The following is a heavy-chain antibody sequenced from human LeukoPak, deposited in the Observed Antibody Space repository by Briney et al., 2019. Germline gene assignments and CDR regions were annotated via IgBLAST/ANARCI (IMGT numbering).Heavy chain of an antibody. CDR1: GGSFSGYY. J-gene: IGHJ4*02. Sequence: SETLSLTCAVYGGSFSGYYWSWIRQPPGKGLEWIGEINHSGSTNYNPSLKSRVTISVDTSRYQFSLKLTSVTAADTAVYYCAREFRDTQPLFDYWGQGTLVTVSP. V-gene: IGHV4-34*01. D-gene: IGHD5-18*01. CDR3: AREFRDTQPLFDY. CDR2: INHSGST.